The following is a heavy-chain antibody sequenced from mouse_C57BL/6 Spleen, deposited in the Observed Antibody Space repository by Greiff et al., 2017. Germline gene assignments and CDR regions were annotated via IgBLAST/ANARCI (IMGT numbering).Heavy chain of an antibody. J-gene: IGHJ2*01. D-gene: IGHD3-2*02. CDR1: GFTFSDYY. Sequence: EVMLVESEGGLVQPGSSMKLSCTASGFTFSDYYMAWVRQVPEKGLGWVANINYDGSSTYYLDSLKSRFIISRDNAKNILYLQMSSLKSEDTATYYCAREGTAQASFDYWGQGTTLTVSS. CDR3: AREGTAQASFDY. CDR2: INYDGSST. V-gene: IGHV5-16*01.